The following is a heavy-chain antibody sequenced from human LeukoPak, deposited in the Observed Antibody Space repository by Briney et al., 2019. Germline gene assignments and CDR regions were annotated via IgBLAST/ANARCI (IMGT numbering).Heavy chain of an antibody. V-gene: IGHV1-2*02. J-gene: IGHJ3*02. CDR1: GYTFTGYY. CDR2: INSDSGGT. Sequence: ASVKVSCKPSGYTFTGYYLHWVRQAPGRGLEWMGWINSDSGGTKYAQKFQGSVIMTRVTSISTAYMELSRLKSDDTAVYYCARGRVHSWSDAFDIWGQGTTVTVSS. CDR3: ARGRVHSWSDAFDI. D-gene: IGHD1-1*01.